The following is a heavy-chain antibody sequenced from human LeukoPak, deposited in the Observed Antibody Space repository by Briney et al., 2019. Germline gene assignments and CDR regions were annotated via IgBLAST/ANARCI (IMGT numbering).Heavy chain of an antibody. D-gene: IGHD6-13*01. Sequence: GRSLRLSCAASGFTFDDYAMHWVRQAPGKGLEWVSGISWNSDNIGYADSVKGRFTISRDNAKNSLYLQMNSLRAEDTALYYCAKDRTPSYSSSWHNRDAFDIWGQGTMVTVSS. CDR1: GFTFDDYA. J-gene: IGHJ3*02. CDR2: ISWNSDNI. V-gene: IGHV3-9*01. CDR3: AKDRTPSYSSSWHNRDAFDI.